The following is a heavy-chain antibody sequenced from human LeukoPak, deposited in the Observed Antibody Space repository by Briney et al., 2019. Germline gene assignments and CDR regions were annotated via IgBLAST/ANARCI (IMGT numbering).Heavy chain of an antibody. J-gene: IGHJ5*02. Sequence: SETLSLTCTVSGGSISSYYWSWIRQPPGKGLEWIGYIYYSGSTNYNPSLKSRVTISVGTSKNQFSLKLSSVTAADTAVYYCARSMVRGVNHNWFDPWGQGTLVTVSS. D-gene: IGHD3-10*01. CDR1: GGSISSYY. CDR2: IYYSGST. V-gene: IGHV4-59*01. CDR3: ARSMVRGVNHNWFDP.